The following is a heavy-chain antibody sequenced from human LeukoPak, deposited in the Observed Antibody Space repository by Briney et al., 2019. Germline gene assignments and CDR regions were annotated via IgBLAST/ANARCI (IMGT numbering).Heavy chain of an antibody. V-gene: IGHV1-2*02. Sequence: ASVKVSCKASGYTFTGYYMHWVRQAPGQGLEWMGWINPNSGGTNYAQKLQGRVTMTTDTSTSTAYMELRSLRSDDTAVYYCARESSSGWSGSKQIDYWGQGTLVTVSS. CDR1: GYTFTGYY. J-gene: IGHJ4*02. D-gene: IGHD6-19*01. CDR3: ARESSSGWSGSKQIDY. CDR2: INPNSGGT.